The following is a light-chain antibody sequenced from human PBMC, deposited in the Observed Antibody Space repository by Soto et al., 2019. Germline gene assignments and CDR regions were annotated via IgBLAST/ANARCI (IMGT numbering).Light chain of an antibody. V-gene: IGKV1-9*01. CDR3: QQLNSYPLT. CDR2: AAS. J-gene: IGKJ4*01. Sequence: IKLTQSPSSLSAYVRDRVTITCRASQGISSYLAWHQQKSGKAPKLLIYAASTLQSGVPSRFSGSGSGTDFTLTISSLQPEDFATYYCQQLNSYPLTFGGGTKVDIK. CDR1: QGISSY.